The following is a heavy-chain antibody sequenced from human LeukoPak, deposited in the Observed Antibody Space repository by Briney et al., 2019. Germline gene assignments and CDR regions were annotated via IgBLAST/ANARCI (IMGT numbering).Heavy chain of an antibody. CDR3: AKFKGHYGDSEYYFDY. Sequence: GGSLRLSCAASGFTFSRYSVNWVRQAPGKGLEWVSCITGGSDYIFYADSVRGRFTISRDNAKNSLYLQMNSLRAEDTAVYYCAKFKGHYGDSEYYFDYWGQGALVTVSS. CDR1: GFTFSRYS. J-gene: IGHJ4*02. CDR2: ITGGSDYI. D-gene: IGHD3-10*01. V-gene: IGHV3-21*01.